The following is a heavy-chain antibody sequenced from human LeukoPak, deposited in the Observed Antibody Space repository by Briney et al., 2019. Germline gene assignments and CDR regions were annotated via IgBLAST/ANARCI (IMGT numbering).Heavy chain of an antibody. CDR3: ASLVVTDNWAFDI. CDR2: INNDASST. V-gene: IGHV3-74*01. CDR1: GFTFSSYW. D-gene: IGHD2-21*02. J-gene: IGHJ3*02. Sequence: GGSLRLSCAASGFTFSSYWMHWVRQAPGEGLVWVSRINNDASSTSYADSVKGRFTISRDNAKNTLYLQMNSLRAGDMAVYYCASLVVTDNWAFDIWGQGTMVIVSS.